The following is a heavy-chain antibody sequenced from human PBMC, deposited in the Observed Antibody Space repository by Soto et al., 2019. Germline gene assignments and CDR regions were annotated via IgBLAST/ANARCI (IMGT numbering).Heavy chain of an antibody. CDR1: GFTFSSYA. CDR2: ISGSGGST. Sequence: GGSLRLSCAASGFTFSSYAMSWVRQAPGKGLEWVSAISGSGGSTYYADSVKGRFTISRDNSKNTLYLQMNSLRAEDTAVYYCAKALAIDCSGGSCYGDYYYYYMDVWGKGTTVTVSS. V-gene: IGHV3-23*01. CDR3: AKALAIDCSGGSCYGDYYYYYMDV. D-gene: IGHD2-15*01. J-gene: IGHJ6*03.